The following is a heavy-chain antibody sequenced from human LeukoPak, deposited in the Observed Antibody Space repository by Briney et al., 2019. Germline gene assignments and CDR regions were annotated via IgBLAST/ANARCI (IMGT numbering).Heavy chain of an antibody. J-gene: IGHJ4*02. Sequence: KPSQTLSLTCPVSSGSISSGVYYWSWIRQPPGKGLEWIGYIYFSGTTYYNPSLSSRVNISADRSENQFSLSLSSATAADTAVYYCARGGISWSYKNFDYWGQGTLVTVSS. CDR2: IYFSGTT. CDR1: SGSISSGVYY. V-gene: IGHV4-31*03. D-gene: IGHD3-10*01. CDR3: ARGGISWSYKNFDY.